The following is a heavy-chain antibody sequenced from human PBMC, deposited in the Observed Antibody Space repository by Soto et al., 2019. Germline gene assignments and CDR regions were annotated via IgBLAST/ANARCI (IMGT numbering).Heavy chain of an antibody. Sequence: SVKVCGEASGGTFSSYAISWVRQAPGQGLEWMGGIIPIFGTANYAQKFQGRVTITADESTSTAYMELSRLRSDDTAVYYCARYYDSSGYYAAWGQGTLVTVSS. D-gene: IGHD3-22*01. J-gene: IGHJ5*02. CDR3: ARYYDSSGYYAA. V-gene: IGHV1-69*13. CDR2: IIPIFGTA. CDR1: GGTFSSYA.